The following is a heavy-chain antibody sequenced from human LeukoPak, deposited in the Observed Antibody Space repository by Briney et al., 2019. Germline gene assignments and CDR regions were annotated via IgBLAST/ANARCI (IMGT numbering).Heavy chain of an antibody. Sequence: GGSLRLSCAASGFTFSSYGMHWVRQAPGKGLEWVAFIRYDGSNKYYADSVKGRFTISRDNSKNTLYLQMNSLRAEDTAVHYCAKEMLGYCSSTSCYSFDYWGQGTLVTVSS. D-gene: IGHD2-2*01. CDR1: GFTFSSYG. J-gene: IGHJ4*02. V-gene: IGHV3-30*02. CDR3: AKEMLGYCSSTSCYSFDY. CDR2: IRYDGSNK.